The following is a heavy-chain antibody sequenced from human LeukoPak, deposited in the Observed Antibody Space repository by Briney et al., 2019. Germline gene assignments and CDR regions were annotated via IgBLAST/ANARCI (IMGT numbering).Heavy chain of an antibody. Sequence: PSETLSLTCAVYGGSFSGYYWSWIRQPPGKGLEWIGEINHSGSTNYNPSLKSRVTISVDTSKNHFSLKLGSVTAADTAVYYCARVGVYYDSSGYYPHHFDYWGQGTLVTVSS. CDR2: INHSGST. CDR1: GGSFSGYY. J-gene: IGHJ4*02. CDR3: ARVGVYYDSSGYYPHHFDY. V-gene: IGHV4-34*01. D-gene: IGHD3-22*01.